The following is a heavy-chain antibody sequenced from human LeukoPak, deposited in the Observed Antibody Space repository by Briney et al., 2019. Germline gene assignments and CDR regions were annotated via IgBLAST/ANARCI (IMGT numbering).Heavy chain of an antibody. J-gene: IGHJ4*02. CDR2: IIPIFGTA. V-gene: IGHV1-69*13. Sequence: ASVKVSCTASGGTFSSYAISWMRQAPGQGLEWMGGIIPIFGTANYAQKFQGRVTITADESTSTAYMELSSLRSEDTAVYYCARDHSSGLYYFDYWGQGTLVTVSS. CDR1: GGTFSSYA. D-gene: IGHD6-19*01. CDR3: ARDHSSGLYYFDY.